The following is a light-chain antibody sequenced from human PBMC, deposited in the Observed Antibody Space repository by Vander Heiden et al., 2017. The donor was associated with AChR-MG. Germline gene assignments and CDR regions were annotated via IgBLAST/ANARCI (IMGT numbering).Light chain of an antibody. Sequence: QSALTQPRSVSGSPGQSVTISCTGTSRDIGVDNFVSWFQQHPGKAPKLIIYDVIRRPSGVPDRFSGSKSGNTASLTISGLRPEDEADYHCSSYTGTYTSVVFGGGTRLTVL. V-gene: IGLV2-11*01. CDR3: SSYTGTYTSVV. J-gene: IGLJ3*02. CDR1: SRDIGVDNF. CDR2: DVI.